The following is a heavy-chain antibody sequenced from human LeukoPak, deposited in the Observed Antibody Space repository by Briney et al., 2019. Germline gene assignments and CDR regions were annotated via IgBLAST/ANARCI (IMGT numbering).Heavy chain of an antibody. Sequence: ASVKVSCKASGYTFTTYAMHWVRQAPGQRLEWMGWINTGNGNTKYSQNFQGRVTIARDTSASTAYMELSSLRSEDTSVFYCAMGWETDAFDIWGQGTLVTVSS. CDR1: GYTFTTYA. CDR3: AMGWETDAFDI. J-gene: IGHJ3*02. CDR2: INTGNGNT. D-gene: IGHD1-26*01. V-gene: IGHV1-3*04.